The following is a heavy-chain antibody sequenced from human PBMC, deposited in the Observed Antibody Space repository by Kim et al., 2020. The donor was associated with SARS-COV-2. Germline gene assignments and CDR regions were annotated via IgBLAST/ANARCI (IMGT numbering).Heavy chain of an antibody. V-gene: IGHV3-9*01. CDR1: GFTFAVYA. J-gene: IGHJ4*01. Sequence: GGSLRLSCAASGFTFAVYAMHWVRQAPGKGLEWVSSISWNSGCIGYADSVKGRFTISRDNAKNSLYLQMNSLRAEDTALYYCANYYYDCSGYGPYFDYWGQGTMVTVSS. CDR2: ISWNSGCI. CDR3: ANYYYDCSGYGPYFDY. D-gene: IGHD3-22*01.